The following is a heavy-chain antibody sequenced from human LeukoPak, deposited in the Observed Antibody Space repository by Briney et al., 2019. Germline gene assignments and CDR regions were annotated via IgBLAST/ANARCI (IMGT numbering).Heavy chain of an antibody. CDR3: AREIEQDYYDSNYYFDY. J-gene: IGHJ4*02. Sequence: GASVKVSCKASGYTFTSYGISWVRQAPGQGLEWMGWISAYNGNTNYAQKLQGRVTMTTDTSTSTAYMERRSLRSDDTAVYYCAREIEQDYYDSNYYFDYWGQGTLVTVSS. V-gene: IGHV1-18*01. CDR2: ISAYNGNT. CDR1: GYTFTSYG. D-gene: IGHD3-22*01.